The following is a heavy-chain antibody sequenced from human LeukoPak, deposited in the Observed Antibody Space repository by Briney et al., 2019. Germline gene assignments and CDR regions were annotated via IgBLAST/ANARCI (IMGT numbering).Heavy chain of an antibody. V-gene: IGHV3-21*01. CDR1: GFTFSSYS. CDR3: ARDAIAAAGYGMDV. J-gene: IGHJ6*02. Sequence: PGGSLRLSCAASGFTFSSYSMNWVRQAPGKGLEWVSSISSSSSYIYYADSVKGRFTISRDNAKNSLYLQMNSLRAEDTAVYYCARDAIAAAGYGMDVWGQGTTVTVSS. D-gene: IGHD6-13*01. CDR2: ISSSSSYI.